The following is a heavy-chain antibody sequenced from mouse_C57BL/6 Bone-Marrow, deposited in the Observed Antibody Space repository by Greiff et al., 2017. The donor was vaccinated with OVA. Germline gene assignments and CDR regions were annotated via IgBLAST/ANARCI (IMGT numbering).Heavy chain of an antibody. CDR3: ARSEGYGKGYFDY. CDR1: GYSFTGYY. V-gene: IGHV1-31*01. Sequence: EVQGVESGPELVKPGASVKISCKASGYSFTGYYMHWVKQSHGNILDWIGYIYPYNGVSSYNQKFKGKATLTVDKSSSTAYMELRSLTSEDSAVYYCARSEGYGKGYFDYWGQGTTLTVSS. CDR2: IYPYNGVS. J-gene: IGHJ2*01. D-gene: IGHD1-1*01.